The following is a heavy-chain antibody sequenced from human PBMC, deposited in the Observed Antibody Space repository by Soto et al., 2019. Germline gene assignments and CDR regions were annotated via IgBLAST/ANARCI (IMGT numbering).Heavy chain of an antibody. CDR3: ASNYGDYRYYYGMDV. D-gene: IGHD4-17*01. V-gene: IGHV1-69*12. Sequence: QVQLVQSGAEVKKPGSSVKVSCKASGGTFSSYAISWVRQAPGQGLEWMAGIIPLFGTADYAQTFQGRVTITADESTSTAYMELSSLRSEDTAVYYCASNYGDYRYYYGMDVWGQGTTVTVSS. CDR1: GGTFSSYA. CDR2: IIPLFGTA. J-gene: IGHJ6*02.